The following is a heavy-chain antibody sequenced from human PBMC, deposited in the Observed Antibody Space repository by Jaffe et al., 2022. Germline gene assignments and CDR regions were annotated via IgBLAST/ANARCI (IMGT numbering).Heavy chain of an antibody. D-gene: IGHD4-17*01. J-gene: IGHJ3*02. Sequence: QVQLQESGPGLVKPSETLSLICTVSGGSISSYYWSWIRQPPGKGLEWIGYIYYTESTTYNPSFKSRVTISVDTSKTQFSLNLNSVTAADTAVYYCARGDDYGVPFHIWGQGTMVTVSS. CDR2: IYYTEST. CDR3: ARGDDYGVPFHI. V-gene: IGHV4-59*01. CDR1: GGSISSYY.